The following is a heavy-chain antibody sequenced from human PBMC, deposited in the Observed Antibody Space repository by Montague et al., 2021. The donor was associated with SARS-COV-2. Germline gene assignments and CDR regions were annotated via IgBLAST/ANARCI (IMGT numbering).Heavy chain of an antibody. J-gene: IGHJ4*01. CDR3: AREGYRSGSFYIDH. Sequence: SLRLSCAASRLPFNGYAMHWVRQAPGKGLEWLTFISHDESNHRYADSVKGRFTISRDNSKNTLYLQMDSLRPEDTAVYYCAREGYRSGSFYIDHWGQGTLVTVSS. V-gene: IGHV3-30*04. CDR1: RLPFNGYA. D-gene: IGHD1-26*01. CDR2: ISHDESNH.